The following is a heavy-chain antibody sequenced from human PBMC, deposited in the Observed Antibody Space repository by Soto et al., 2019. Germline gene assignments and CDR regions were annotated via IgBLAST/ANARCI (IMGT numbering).Heavy chain of an antibody. CDR3: ARDIAPPIGYCSSTRCTNWFDA. J-gene: IGHJ5*02. V-gene: IGHV3-48*02. D-gene: IGHD2-2*01. Sequence: PGGSLRLSCAAAGFTFSSYSMNWVRQAPGKGLEWVSYISSSSSTIYYADSVKGRCTISRDNAKNTLYLQMNSLRDEDTAVYYCARDIAPPIGYCSSTRCTNWFDAWGQGTLVTVSS. CDR1: GFTFSSYS. CDR2: ISSSSSTI.